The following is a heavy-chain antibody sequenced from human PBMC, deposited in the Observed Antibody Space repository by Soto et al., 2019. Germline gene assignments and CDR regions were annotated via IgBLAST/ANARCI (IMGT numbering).Heavy chain of an antibody. CDR3: AKDRPGSCCEQPYDY. J-gene: IGHJ4*02. D-gene: IGHD2-21*01. CDR1: GFTFSSYA. CDR2: ISGSGGST. Sequence: PGGSLRLSCAAFGFTFSSYAMSWVRQAPGKGLEWVSAISGSGGSTYYADSVKGRFTISRDNSKNTLYLQMNSLRAEDTAVYYCAKDRPGSCCEQPYDYWGQGTLVTVSS. V-gene: IGHV3-23*01.